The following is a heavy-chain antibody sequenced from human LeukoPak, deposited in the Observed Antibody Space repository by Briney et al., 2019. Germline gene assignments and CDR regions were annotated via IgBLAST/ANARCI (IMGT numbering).Heavy chain of an antibody. CDR2: IYYSGST. CDR1: GGSISSYY. V-gene: IGHV4-59*12. D-gene: IGHD3-9*01. J-gene: IGHJ6*03. CDR3: ARTVADYDILTGENYYMDV. Sequence: SETLSLTCTVSGGSISSYYWSWIRQPPGKGLEWIGYIYYSGSTNYNPSLKSRVTISVDTSKNQFSLKLSSVTAADTAVYYCARTVADYDILTGENYYMDVWGKGTTVTVSS.